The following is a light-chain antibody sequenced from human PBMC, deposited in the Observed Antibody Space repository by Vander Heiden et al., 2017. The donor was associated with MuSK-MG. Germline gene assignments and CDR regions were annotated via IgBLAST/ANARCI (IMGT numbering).Light chain of an antibody. J-gene: IGKJ3*01. V-gene: IGKV1-39*01. CDR1: ENINNY. CDR2: AAS. CDR3: QQSYTTPIFT. Sequence: DIQMTQSSLYLSASVGDRVTLTCRASENINNYLNWYQQRPGKAPNLLIFAASRLENGVPSRFSGSGSGTDFTLTITSLQPEDFATYYCQQSYTTPIFTFGHGTKVDIK.